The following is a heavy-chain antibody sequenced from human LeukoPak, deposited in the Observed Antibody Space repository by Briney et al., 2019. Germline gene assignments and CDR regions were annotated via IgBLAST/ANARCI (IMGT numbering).Heavy chain of an antibody. V-gene: IGHV3-48*01. J-gene: IGHJ4*02. CDR1: GFTFSGYS. CDR3: ARVDFDWLFDY. D-gene: IGHD3-9*01. CDR2: VSSSGSKI. Sequence: GGSLRLSCAVSGFTFSGYSMNWVRQAPGKGMEWVSYVSSSGSKIYYTSSVKGRFTTSRDNAKNSLYLQMNSLRAEDTAVYYCARVDFDWLFDYWGQGTLVTVSS.